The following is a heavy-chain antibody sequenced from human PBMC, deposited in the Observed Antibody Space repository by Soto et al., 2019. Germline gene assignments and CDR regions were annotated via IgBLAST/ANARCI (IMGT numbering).Heavy chain of an antibody. CDR2: ISSNGGST. CDR1: GFTFSSYA. CDR3: VKGGIYCSGGSCYSGLGPY. D-gene: IGHD2-15*01. J-gene: IGHJ4*02. V-gene: IGHV3-64D*08. Sequence: GGSLRLSCSASGFTFSSYAMHWVRQAPGKGLEYVSAISSNGGSTYYADSVKGRFTISRDNSKNTLYLQMSSLRAEDTAVYYCVKGGIYCSGGSCYSGLGPYWGQGTLVTVSS.